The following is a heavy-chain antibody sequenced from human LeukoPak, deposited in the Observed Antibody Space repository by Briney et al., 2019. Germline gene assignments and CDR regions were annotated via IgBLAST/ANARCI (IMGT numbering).Heavy chain of an antibody. CDR1: GFTFSSYA. J-gene: IGHJ4*02. D-gene: IGHD1-26*01. V-gene: IGHV3-30-3*01. Sequence: GGSLRLSCAASGFTFSSYAMHWVRQAPGKGLEWVAVISYDGSNKYYADSVKGRFTISRDNSKNTLYLQMNSLRAEDTAVYYCAGDTTYYFDYWGQGTLVTVSS. CDR3: AGDTTYYFDY. CDR2: ISYDGSNK.